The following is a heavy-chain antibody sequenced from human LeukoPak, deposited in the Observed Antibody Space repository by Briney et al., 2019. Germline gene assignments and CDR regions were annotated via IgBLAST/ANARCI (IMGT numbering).Heavy chain of an antibody. Sequence: PGRSLRLSCAASGFTFDDYAMHWVRQAPGKGLEWVSGISWNSGSIGYADSVKGRFTISRDNAKNSLYLQMNSLRAEDTAVYYCAREYYTYYDYVWGSYRHGMDVWGQGTTVTVSS. V-gene: IGHV3-9*01. D-gene: IGHD3-16*02. J-gene: IGHJ6*02. CDR1: GFTFDDYA. CDR3: AREYYTYYDYVWGSYRHGMDV. CDR2: ISWNSGSI.